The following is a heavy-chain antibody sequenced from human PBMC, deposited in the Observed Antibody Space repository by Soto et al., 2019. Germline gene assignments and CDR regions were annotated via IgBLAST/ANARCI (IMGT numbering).Heavy chain of an antibody. CDR1: GYSFTSYW. CDR3: ARLKEGGAVAGFH. V-gene: IGHV5-51*01. CDR2: IYCGDSDT. D-gene: IGHD6-19*01. J-gene: IGHJ4*02. Sequence: GASLKISCKGSGYSFTSYWIGWVRQMPGKGLEWMGIIYCGDSDTRYSPSFEGQVTISADKSITTAYLQWNSLKASDTAVYYRARLKEGGAVAGFHWGQGTLVTVSS.